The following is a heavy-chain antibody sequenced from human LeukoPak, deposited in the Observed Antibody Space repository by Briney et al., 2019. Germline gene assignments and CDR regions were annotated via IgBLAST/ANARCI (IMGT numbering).Heavy chain of an antibody. J-gene: IGHJ6*03. V-gene: IGHV3-30-3*01. CDR1: GFTFSSYA. CDR3: ARGGVVVPAANDYYYYMDV. CDR2: ISNDGSNK. Sequence: PGGSLRLSCAASGFTFSSYAMHWVRQAPGKGLEWVAVISNDGSNKYYADSVKGRFTISRDNSKNTLYLQMNSLRAEDTAVYYCARGGVVVPAANDYYYYMDVWGKGTTVTVSS. D-gene: IGHD2-2*01.